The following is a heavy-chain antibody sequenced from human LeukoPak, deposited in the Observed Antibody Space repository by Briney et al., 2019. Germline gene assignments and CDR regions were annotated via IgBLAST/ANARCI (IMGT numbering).Heavy chain of an antibody. V-gene: IGHV1-69*13. J-gene: IGHJ6*02. Sequence: SVKVSCKASGGTFSSYAISWVRQAPGQGLEWMGGIIPIFGTANYAQKFQGRVTITADESTSTAYMELSSPRSEDTAVYYCTIAAAGIYYYYGMDVWGQGTTVTVSS. CDR1: GGTFSSYA. CDR2: IIPIFGTA. D-gene: IGHD6-13*01. CDR3: TIAAAGIYYYYGMDV.